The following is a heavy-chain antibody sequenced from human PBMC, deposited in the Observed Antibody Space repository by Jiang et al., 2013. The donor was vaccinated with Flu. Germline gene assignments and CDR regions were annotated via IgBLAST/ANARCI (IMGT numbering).Heavy chain of an antibody. J-gene: IGHJ4*02. D-gene: IGHD3-10*01. Sequence: ESGGGVVQPGRSLRLSCAASGFTSVTILCTGSARLQARGWSGWHLCQMMEVIKVRRLREGPIHHLQRQLQEHTVSAINSLRTEDTAVYYCARIRRDYQFYFDYWGQGTLVTVSS. CDR3: ARIRRDYQFYFDY. V-gene: IGHV3-30*04. CDR1: GFTSVTIL. CDR2: CQMMEVI.